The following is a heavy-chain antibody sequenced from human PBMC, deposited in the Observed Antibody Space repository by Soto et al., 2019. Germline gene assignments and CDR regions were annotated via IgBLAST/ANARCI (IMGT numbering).Heavy chain of an antibody. J-gene: IGHJ6*02. CDR3: TRVRLDTAKPRAYPSLYSYGRNV. CDR2: INAGNGNT. Sequence: ASVKVSCKASGYTFTSYAMHWVRQAPGQRLEWMGWINAGNGNTKYSQKLQGRVTITRDTSASTAYMELSSLRSEDTAVYYCTRVRLDTAKPRAYPSLYSYGRNVWGQGTTVTVPS. D-gene: IGHD5-18*01. V-gene: IGHV1-3*01. CDR1: GYTFTSYA.